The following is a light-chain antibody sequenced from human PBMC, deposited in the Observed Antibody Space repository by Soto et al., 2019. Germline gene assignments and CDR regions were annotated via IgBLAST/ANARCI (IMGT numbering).Light chain of an antibody. CDR3: QQYGRSPWT. CDR1: QSVSSSY. CDR2: DAS. J-gene: IGKJ1*01. Sequence: EIVLTQSPGTLSLSPGERATLSCRASQSVSSSYLAWYQQKPGQAPRLLIFDASSRATGISDRFSGSGSGTDFTLTISRLEPQDFEVYYCQQYGRSPWTFGQGTKV. V-gene: IGKV3-20*01.